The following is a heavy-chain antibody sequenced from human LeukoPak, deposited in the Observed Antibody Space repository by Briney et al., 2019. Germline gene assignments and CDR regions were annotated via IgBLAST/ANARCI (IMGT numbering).Heavy chain of an antibody. CDR1: GYTFTSYD. V-gene: IGHV1-8*01. CDR3: ARDWGSSGHPDGTPD. D-gene: IGHD3-16*01. Sequence: ASVKVSCKASGYTFTSYDINWVRQATGQGLEWMGWMNPNSGNTGYAQKFQGRVTMTRNTSISTAYMELSSLRSEDTAVYYCARDWGSSGHPDGTPDWGQGTLVTVSS. J-gene: IGHJ4*02. CDR2: MNPNSGNT.